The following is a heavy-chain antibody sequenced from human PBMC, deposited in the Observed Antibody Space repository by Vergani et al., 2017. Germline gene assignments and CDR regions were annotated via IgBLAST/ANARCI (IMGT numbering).Heavy chain of an antibody. D-gene: IGHD3-10*01. CDR1: GYSITNYW. Sequence: EVQLVQSGAEVKKPGESLKISCQGSGYSITNYWIAWVRQRPGKGLEWMGIIYAGDSDVRYSPSFQGQVTMSVDKSLSTAYLQWSSLKASDTATYYCASDRRFRESYFHLGVWGQGALVNVSS. CDR3: ASDRRFRESYFHLGV. CDR2: IYAGDSDV. J-gene: IGHJ1*01. V-gene: IGHV5-51*03.